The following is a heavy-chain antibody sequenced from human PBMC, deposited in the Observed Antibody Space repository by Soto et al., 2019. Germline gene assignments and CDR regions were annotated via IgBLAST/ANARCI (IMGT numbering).Heavy chain of an antibody. CDR2: ISWNSGSI. V-gene: IGHV3-9*01. D-gene: IGHD5-18*01. CDR1: GFTFDDYA. CDR3: AKDGSYGDYYYGMDV. Sequence: PGWSLRLSCAASGFTFDDYAMHWVRQAPGKGLEWVSGISWNSGSIGYADSVKGRFTISRDNAKNSLYLQMNSLRAEDTALYYCAKDGSYGDYYYGMDVWGQGNTVTVSS. J-gene: IGHJ6*02.